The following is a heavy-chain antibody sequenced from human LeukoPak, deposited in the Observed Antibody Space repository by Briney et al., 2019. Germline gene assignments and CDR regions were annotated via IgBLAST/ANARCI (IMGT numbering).Heavy chain of an antibody. Sequence: PGGSLRLSCAASGFSFSGYGMHWVRQAPGKGLEWVSVIYSGGSTYYADSVKGRFTISRDNSKDTLYLQMNSLRAEDTAVYYCAREETFDYWGQGTLVTVSS. V-gene: IGHV3-66*01. J-gene: IGHJ4*02. CDR3: AREETFDY. CDR1: GFSFSGYG. CDR2: IYSGGST.